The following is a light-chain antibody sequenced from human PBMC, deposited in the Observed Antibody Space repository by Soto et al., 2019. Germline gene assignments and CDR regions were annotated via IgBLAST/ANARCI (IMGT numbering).Light chain of an antibody. CDR1: ESPSSSY. Sequence: EFVLTQSPGTLSLSPGERATLSCRASESPSSSYFAWYQQKPGQDPRLLIYGVSSRATGIPDRFSGSGSGTDFTLTISRLEPEDFAVYFCQHYGTSPLTFGQGTKVEIK. V-gene: IGKV3-20*01. CDR3: QHYGTSPLT. J-gene: IGKJ1*01. CDR2: GVS.